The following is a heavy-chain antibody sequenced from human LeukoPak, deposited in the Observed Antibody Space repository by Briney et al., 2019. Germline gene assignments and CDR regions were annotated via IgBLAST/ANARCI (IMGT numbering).Heavy chain of an antibody. CDR1: GGFFSAYY. Sequence: ASETLSLTCAVSGGFFSAYYWSWIRQPPGKGLEWIGEINHSGSTNYNPSLKSRVTISVDTSKNQFSLKLSSVTAADSAVYYCASCRDRYNWRFGFGYWGQGTLVTVSS. J-gene: IGHJ4*02. CDR3: ASCRDRYNWRFGFGY. D-gene: IGHD5-24*01. V-gene: IGHV4-34*01. CDR2: INHSGST.